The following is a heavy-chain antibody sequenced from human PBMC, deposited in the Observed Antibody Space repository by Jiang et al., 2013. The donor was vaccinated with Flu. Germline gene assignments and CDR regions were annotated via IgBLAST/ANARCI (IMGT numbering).Heavy chain of an antibody. J-gene: IGHJ1*01. CDR1: GGSFSGYY. Sequence: LLKPSETLSLTCAVYGGSFSGYYWSWIRQPPGKGLEWIGEINHSGSTNYNPSLKSRVTISVDTSKNQFSLKLSSVTAADTAVYYCARAKDYGDYPRRPEYFQHWGQGTLVTVSS. D-gene: IGHD4-17*01. CDR3: ARAKDYGDYPRRPEYFQH. V-gene: IGHV4-34*01. CDR2: INHSGST.